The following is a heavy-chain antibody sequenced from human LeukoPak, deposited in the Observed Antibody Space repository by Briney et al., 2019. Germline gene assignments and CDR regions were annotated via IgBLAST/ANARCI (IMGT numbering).Heavy chain of an antibody. J-gene: IGHJ4*02. Sequence: ASVKVSCKASGGTFSSYAISWVRQAPGQGLEWMGRIIPILGIANYAQKFQGRVTITADKSTSTAYMELSSLRSEDTAVYYCAREILNYGSGSYYILGAIDYWGQGTLVTVSS. V-gene: IGHV1-69*04. CDR2: IIPILGIA. CDR1: GGTFSSYA. D-gene: IGHD3-10*01. CDR3: AREILNYGSGSYYILGAIDY.